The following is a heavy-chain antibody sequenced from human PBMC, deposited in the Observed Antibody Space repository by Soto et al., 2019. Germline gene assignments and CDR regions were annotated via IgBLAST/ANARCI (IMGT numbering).Heavy chain of an antibody. CDR3: VRLIGNSWLDY. D-gene: IGHD6-13*01. CDR2: TYFRSEWYN. J-gene: IGHJ4*02. Sequence: SQTLSLTCVISGDSVSSNSVAWNWIRQSPSRGLEWLGRTYFRSEWYNEYALSVRSRITINPDTSKNQFSLQLNSVTPDDTALYYCVRLIGNSWLDYWGQGTLVTVSS. V-gene: IGHV6-1*01. CDR1: GDSVSSNSVA.